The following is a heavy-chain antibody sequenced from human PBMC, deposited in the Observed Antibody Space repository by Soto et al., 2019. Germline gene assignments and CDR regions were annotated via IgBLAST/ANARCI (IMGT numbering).Heavy chain of an antibody. CDR2: VHDTGTT. Sequence: QLQLQESGPGLVKPSETLSLTCAVSGGSVSSGGNYWGWIRQSPGKGLEWIGSVHDTGTTHYNPPLTSRVTISVDTSKNQFSLNVNSETAADTAVYYCARGLSSPSAAGVWGQGTLVTVSS. CDR3: ARGLSSPSAAGV. CDR1: GGSVSSGGNY. V-gene: IGHV4-39*01. D-gene: IGHD6-6*01. J-gene: IGHJ4*02.